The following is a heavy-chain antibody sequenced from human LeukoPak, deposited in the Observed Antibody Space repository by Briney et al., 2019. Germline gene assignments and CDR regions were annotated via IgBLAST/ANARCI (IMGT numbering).Heavy chain of an antibody. CDR2: ISYSGNT. J-gene: IGHJ6*02. CDR3: ARDKGNSARDYRVTYYYYGLDV. Sequence: PSQTLSLTCTVSGGSISSGDYYWSWIRQPPGKGLEWIGYISYSGNTYYNPSLKSRVTISVDTSKNQFSLKLSSVTAADTAVYYCARDKGNSARDYRVTYYYYGLDVWGQGTTVTVSS. V-gene: IGHV4-30-4*01. CDR1: GGSISSGDYY. D-gene: IGHD5-12*01.